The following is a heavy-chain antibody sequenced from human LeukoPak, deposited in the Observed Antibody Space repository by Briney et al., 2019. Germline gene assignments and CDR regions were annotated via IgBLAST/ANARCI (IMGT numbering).Heavy chain of an antibody. CDR3: AKDGRWLQYYFDY. CDR1: GFTFSSYG. V-gene: IGHV3-30*18. D-gene: IGHD5-24*01. CDR2: ISYDGSNK. Sequence: GRSLRLSCAASGFTFSSYGMHWVRQAPGKGLEWVAVISYDGSNKYYADSVKGRFTISRDNSKNTLYLQMNSLRAEDTAVYYCAKDGRWLQYYFDYWGQGTLVTVPS. J-gene: IGHJ4*02.